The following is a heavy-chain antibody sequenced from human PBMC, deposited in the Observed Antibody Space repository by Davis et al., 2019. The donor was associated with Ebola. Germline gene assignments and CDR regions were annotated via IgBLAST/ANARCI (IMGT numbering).Heavy chain of an antibody. CDR3: ARGRTYGDYVY. CDR1: GGSFSGYY. V-gene: IGHV4-34*01. Sequence: SETLSLTCVVYGGSFSGYYWSWIRQPPGKGLEWIGEINHSGSTNYNPSLKSRVTISVDTSKNQFSLKLSSVTAADTAVYYCARGRTYGDYVYWGQGTLVSVSS. J-gene: IGHJ4*02. CDR2: INHSGST. D-gene: IGHD4-17*01.